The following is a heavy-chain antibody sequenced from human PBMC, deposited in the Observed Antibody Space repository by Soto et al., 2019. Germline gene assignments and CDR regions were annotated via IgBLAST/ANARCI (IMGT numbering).Heavy chain of an antibody. CDR1: GFTFSSYA. CDR2: ISGSGGST. Sequence: GGSLRLSCAASGFTFSSYAMSWVRQAPGKGLEWVSAISGSGGSTYYADSVKGRFTISRDNSKNTLYLQMNSLRAEDTAVYYCAKDAQRTYYDFWSGYYGYWGQGTLVTVSS. V-gene: IGHV3-23*01. D-gene: IGHD3-3*01. J-gene: IGHJ4*02. CDR3: AKDAQRTYYDFWSGYYGY.